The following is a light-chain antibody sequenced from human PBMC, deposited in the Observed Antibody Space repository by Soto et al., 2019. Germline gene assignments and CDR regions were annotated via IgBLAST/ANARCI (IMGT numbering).Light chain of an antibody. V-gene: IGKV1-5*03. J-gene: IGKJ2*01. Sequence: DIQMTQSPSTLSAYVGERVTITCRASQSISPWLAWYQKKPGKAPNLLIYRASNLQTGVPSRFSGSGSGTEFTLTINSLQPDDFATYYCQQYRSRPYTFGQGTKLVIE. CDR1: QSISPW. CDR2: RAS. CDR3: QQYRSRPYT.